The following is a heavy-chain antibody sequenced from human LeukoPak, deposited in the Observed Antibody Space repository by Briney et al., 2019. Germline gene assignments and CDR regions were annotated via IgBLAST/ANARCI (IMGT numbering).Heavy chain of an antibody. D-gene: IGHD4-23*01. Sequence: GASVKISCKASGYTFTNYDINWVRQATGQGLEWMGWVNPNSGNTGYAQNFQGRVTMTRDTSISTAYMELSSLRSEDTAMYYCAREPGYGGNAALNDAFDIWGQGTMVTVSS. CDR1: GYTFTNYD. CDR3: AREPGYGGNAALNDAFDI. V-gene: IGHV1-8*01. CDR2: VNPNSGNT. J-gene: IGHJ3*02.